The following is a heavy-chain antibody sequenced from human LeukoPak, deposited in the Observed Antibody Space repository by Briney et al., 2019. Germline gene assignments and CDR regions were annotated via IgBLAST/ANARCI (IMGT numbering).Heavy chain of an antibody. J-gene: IGHJ4*02. CDR1: GYTFTSYD. CDR2: MNPNSGNT. V-gene: IGHV1-8*01. CDR3: ARAGTTVVTPERF. D-gene: IGHD4-23*01. Sequence: ASVTVSCKASGYTFTSYDINWVRQATGQGLEWMGWMNPNSGNTGYAQKFQGRVTMTRNTSISTAYMEVSSLRSEDTAVYYCARAGTTVVTPERFWGQGTLVTVSS.